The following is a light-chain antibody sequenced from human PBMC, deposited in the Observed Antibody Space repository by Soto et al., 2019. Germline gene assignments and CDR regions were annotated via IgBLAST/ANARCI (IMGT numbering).Light chain of an antibody. CDR3: QHYHNFPRT. V-gene: IGKV3-15*01. CDR1: ETISAD. J-gene: IGKJ2*01. CDR2: AAS. Sequence: ISMTQSPPTLSVSPGGRVTLSCEASETISADLAWYHHRPGQAPRLLIYAASTRAPGVPARFSGSGSGTDSTLAIANLQPEDFGLYYCQHYHNFPRTFGQGTKLEIK.